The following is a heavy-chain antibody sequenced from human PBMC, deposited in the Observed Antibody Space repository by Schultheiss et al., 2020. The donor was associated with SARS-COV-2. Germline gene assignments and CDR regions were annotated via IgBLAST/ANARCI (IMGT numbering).Heavy chain of an antibody. D-gene: IGHD1-26*01. Sequence: ASVKVSCKASGYTFTSYDINWVRQATGQGLEWMGWMNPNSGNTGYAQKFQGRVTMTRNTSISTAYMELRSLRSDDTAVYYCARVGATDIIDYWGQGTLVTVSS. CDR1: GYTFTSYD. CDR2: MNPNSGNT. V-gene: IGHV1-8*01. J-gene: IGHJ4*02. CDR3: ARVGATDIIDY.